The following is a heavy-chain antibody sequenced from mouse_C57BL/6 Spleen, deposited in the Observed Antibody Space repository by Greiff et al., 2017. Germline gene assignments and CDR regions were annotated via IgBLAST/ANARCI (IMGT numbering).Heavy chain of an antibody. J-gene: IGHJ3*01. CDR2: ISSGSSTI. CDR1: GFTFSDYG. Sequence: EVKLMESGGGLVKPGGSLTLSCAASGFTFSDYGMHWVRQAPEKGLEWVAYISSGSSTIYYADTVKGRFTISRDNAKNTLFLQMTSLRSEDTAMYYCAREGQLRLRFAYWGQGTLVTVSA. V-gene: IGHV5-17*01. D-gene: IGHD3-2*02. CDR3: AREGQLRLRFAY.